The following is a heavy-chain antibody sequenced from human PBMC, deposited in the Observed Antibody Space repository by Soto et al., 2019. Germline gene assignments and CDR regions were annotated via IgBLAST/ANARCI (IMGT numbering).Heavy chain of an antibody. J-gene: IGHJ5*02. CDR2: IYYSGST. D-gene: IGHD3-3*01. V-gene: IGHV4-59*08. CDR1: GGSISSYY. CDR3: ARGSPTLLRFLESNWFDP. Sequence: PSETLSLTCTVSGGSISSYYWSWLRQPPGKGLEWIGYIYYSGSTYYNPSLKSRVTISVDTSKNQFSLKLSSVTAADAAVYYCARGSPTLLRFLESNWFDPWGQGTLVTVSS.